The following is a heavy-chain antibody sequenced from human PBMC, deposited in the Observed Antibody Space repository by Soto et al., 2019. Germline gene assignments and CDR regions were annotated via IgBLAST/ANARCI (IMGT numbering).Heavy chain of an antibody. CDR1: GFSLSGYG. CDR2: IWYDGTTK. CDR3: ARDVDRTSHLNWFDP. D-gene: IGHD5-12*01. Sequence: GGSLRLSCEVSGFSLSGYGMHWVRQAPGKGLELVAVIWYDGTTKNYADSVKGRFTISRDSSKNTVYLQMDSLKVEDTAVYYCARDVDRTSHLNWFDPWGQGVMVTVSS. V-gene: IGHV3-33*01. J-gene: IGHJ5*02.